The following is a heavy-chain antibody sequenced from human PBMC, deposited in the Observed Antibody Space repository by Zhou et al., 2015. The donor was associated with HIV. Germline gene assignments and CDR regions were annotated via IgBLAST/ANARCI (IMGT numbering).Heavy chain of an antibody. Sequence: QVQLVQSGAEVKKPGASVKVSCKASGYTFTGYYMHWVRQAPGQGLEWMGWINPNSGGTNYAQKFQGWVTMTRDTSISTAYMELSRLRSEDTAVYYCASRPLYSSSDYWYFDLVGPWHPGPLSP. CDR2: INPNSGGT. CDR1: GYTFTGYY. D-gene: IGHD6-6*01. CDR3: ASRPLYSSSDYWYFDL. J-gene: IGHJ2*01. V-gene: IGHV1-2*04.